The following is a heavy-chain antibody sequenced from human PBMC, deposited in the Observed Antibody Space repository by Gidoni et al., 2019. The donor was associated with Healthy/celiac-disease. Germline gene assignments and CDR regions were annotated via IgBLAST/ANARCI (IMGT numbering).Heavy chain of an antibody. D-gene: IGHD2-2*01. J-gene: IGHJ4*02. V-gene: IGHV3-23*01. CDR1: GFHFSSYA. Sequence: EVQLLESGGGLVQPGGSLRLSCAASGFHFSSYAMSWVRQAPGKGLEWVSAISGSGGSTYYADSVKGRFTISRDNSKNTLYLQMNSLRAEDTAVYYCAKTYCSSTSCADYYWGQGTLVTVSS. CDR3: AKTYCSSTSCADYY. CDR2: ISGSGGST.